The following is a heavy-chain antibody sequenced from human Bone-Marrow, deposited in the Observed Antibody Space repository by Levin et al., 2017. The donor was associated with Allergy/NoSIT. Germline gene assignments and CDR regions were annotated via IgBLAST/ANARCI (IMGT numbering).Heavy chain of an antibody. D-gene: IGHD2-8*01. CDR1: GYTFTSYD. V-gene: IGHV1-8*01. J-gene: IGHJ6*02. CDR2: MNPNSGNT. Sequence: ASVKVSCKASGYTFTSYDINWVRQATGQGLEWMGWMNPNSGNTGYAQKFQGRVTMTRNTSISTAYMELSSLRSEDTAVYYCARGHCTLCVNYYGMDVWGQGTTVTVSS. CDR3: ARGHCTLCVNYYGMDV.